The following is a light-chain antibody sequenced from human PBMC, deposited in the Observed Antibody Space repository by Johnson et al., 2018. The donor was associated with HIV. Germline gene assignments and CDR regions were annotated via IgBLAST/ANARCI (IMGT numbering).Light chain of an antibody. CDR1: SSNIVNNY. CDR3: GTWDSSLRVGF. J-gene: IGLJ1*01. Sequence: SVLTQPPSVSAAPGQTVTISCSGSSSNIVNNYVSWYQQLPGRAPKLLIYDNNKRPSVIPDRFSGSKSGTSATLGITGLQPGDEADYYCGTWDSSLRVGFFGTGTKVTVL. V-gene: IGLV1-51*01. CDR2: DNN.